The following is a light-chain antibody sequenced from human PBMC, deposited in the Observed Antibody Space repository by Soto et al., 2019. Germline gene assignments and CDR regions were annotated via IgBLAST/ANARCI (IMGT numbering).Light chain of an antibody. CDR2: KAS. J-gene: IGKJ1*01. CDR1: QGISSW. Sequence: DIQMTQSPSTLSASVGDRVTITCRASQGISSWLAWYQQKPGKAPKLLIYKASSLESGVPSRFSGSGSGTEFTLTISSLQPDDLATYYGQQYNSYSTVGQGTKVEIK. V-gene: IGKV1-5*03. CDR3: QQYNSYST.